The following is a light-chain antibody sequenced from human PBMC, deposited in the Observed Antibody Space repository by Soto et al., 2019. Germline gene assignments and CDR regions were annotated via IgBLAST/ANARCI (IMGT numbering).Light chain of an antibody. CDR1: QCVSSSY. CDR3: QQYGSSRT. Sequence: EIVMTQSPATLSVSPGERATLSCRASQCVSSSYLAWYQQNPRQAPRLLIYGASSRATGIPDRFSGSGSGTDFTLTISRLEPEDFAVYYCQQYGSSRTFGQGTRLEI. V-gene: IGKV3-20*01. CDR2: GAS. J-gene: IGKJ5*01.